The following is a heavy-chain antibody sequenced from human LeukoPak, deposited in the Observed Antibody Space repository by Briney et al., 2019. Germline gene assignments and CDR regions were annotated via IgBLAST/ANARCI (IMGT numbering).Heavy chain of an antibody. CDR2: INNDGRST. Sequence: GGSLRLSCASSGFTFSFYWMHWVRQAPGKGLVWVSRINNDGRSTSYAGSVKGRFTISRGNAKNTLYLQMNSLRAEDTAVYYRARDNEYCTGGTCRLDYWGQGALVTVSS. J-gene: IGHJ4*02. CDR3: ARDNEYCTGGTCRLDY. CDR1: GFTFSFYW. D-gene: IGHD2-15*01. V-gene: IGHV3-74*01.